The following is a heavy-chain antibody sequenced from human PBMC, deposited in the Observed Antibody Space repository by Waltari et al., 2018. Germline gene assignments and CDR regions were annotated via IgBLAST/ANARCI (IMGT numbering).Heavy chain of an antibody. CDR3: ARGGDTIVVVDGTRFYHYGVDV. V-gene: IGHV3-7*01. Sequence: EVQLVESGGGLVQPGGSLRLPCATSGFTFGDNWMTWVRQAPGKGLEWVANIKEDGSVTHYVDSVKGRFTISSDNAKNSLYLQMNSLRTEDTAVYYCARGGDTIVVVDGTRFYHYGVDVWGQGTTVIVSS. J-gene: IGHJ6*02. CDR2: IKEDGSVT. CDR1: GFTFGDNW. D-gene: IGHD2-15*01.